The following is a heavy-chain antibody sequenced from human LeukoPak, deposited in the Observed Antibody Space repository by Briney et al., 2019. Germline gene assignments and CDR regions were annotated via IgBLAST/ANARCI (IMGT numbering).Heavy chain of an antibody. CDR1: GGSISSSSYY. D-gene: IGHD3-10*01. J-gene: IGHJ6*02. CDR3: ARGSGFGEFPTYSTLLDV. Sequence: PSETLSLTCTVSGGSISSSSYYWGWIRQPPGKGLEWIGSIYYSGSTYYNPSLKSRVTISVDTSKNQFSLKLSSVTAADTAVYYCARGSGFGEFPTYSTLLDVWGQGTTVTVSS. CDR2: IYYSGST. V-gene: IGHV4-39*07.